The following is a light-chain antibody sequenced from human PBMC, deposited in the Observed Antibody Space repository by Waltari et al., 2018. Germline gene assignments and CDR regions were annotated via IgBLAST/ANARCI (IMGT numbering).Light chain of an antibody. J-gene: IGLJ3*02. CDR1: GPNIGAGSA. CDR3: QSYDTSLSVV. Sequence: QSVLTHPPSVSGAPGQRVTIPCTGSGPNIGAGSAVHWYHHLPRGAPKLLIYGSSSRPLGVPDRFFGSTSGNSASLAIIGLRAEDEGDYYCQSYDTSLSVVFGGGTKLTVL. CDR2: GSS. V-gene: IGLV1-40*01.